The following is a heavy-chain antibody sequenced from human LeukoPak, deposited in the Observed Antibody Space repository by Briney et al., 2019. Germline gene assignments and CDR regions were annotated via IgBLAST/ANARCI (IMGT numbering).Heavy chain of an antibody. D-gene: IGHD1-1*01. CDR2: INPSGGST. V-gene: IGHV1-46*01. CDR1: GYIFTSYF. J-gene: IGHJ6*03. Sequence: ASVKVSCKASGYIFTSYFMHWVRQAPGQGLEWMGLINPSGGSTRYAQKFQGRVTMTRDMSTSTVYMELSSLRSEDTAVYYCARGNDGWPYYYYYYMDVWGKGTTVIVSS. CDR3: ARGNDGWPYYYYYYMDV.